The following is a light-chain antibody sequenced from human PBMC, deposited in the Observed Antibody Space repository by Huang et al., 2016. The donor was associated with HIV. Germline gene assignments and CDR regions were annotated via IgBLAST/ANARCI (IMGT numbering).Light chain of an antibody. Sequence: EIVMTQSPATLFVFPGERATLSCRASQSISSNLAWYQQKPGQAPRVLIYGASTRASGVPARFSGAGSGTEFTLTISSLQSEDLAVYYCQQYDQWPPGYTFGQGTKL. CDR1: QSISSN. CDR2: GAS. CDR3: QQYDQWPPGYT. J-gene: IGKJ2*01. V-gene: IGKV3-15*01.